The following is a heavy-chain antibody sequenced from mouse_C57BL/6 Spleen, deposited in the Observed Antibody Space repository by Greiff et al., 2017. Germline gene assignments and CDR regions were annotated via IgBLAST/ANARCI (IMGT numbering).Heavy chain of an antibody. V-gene: IGHV1-54*01. D-gene: IGHD4-1*01. J-gene: IGHJ2*01. CDR1: GYAFTNYL. CDR2: INPGSGGT. Sequence: QVQLKQSGAELVRPGTSVKVSCKASGYAFTNYLIEWVKQRPGQGLEWIGVINPGSGGTNYNEKFKGKATLTADKSSSTAYMQLSSLTSEDSAVYFCAREVGTGTGYWGQGTTLTVSS. CDR3: AREVGTGTGY.